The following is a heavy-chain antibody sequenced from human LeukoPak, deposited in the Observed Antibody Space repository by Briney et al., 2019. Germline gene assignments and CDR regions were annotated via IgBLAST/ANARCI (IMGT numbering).Heavy chain of an antibody. J-gene: IGHJ1*01. V-gene: IGHV5-51*01. CDR3: ARHESHSSGWYSGFQH. D-gene: IGHD6-19*01. CDR1: GYSFTSYW. Sequence: GESLKISCKGSGYSFTSYWIGWVRQMPGKGLEWMGIIYPGDSDTRYSPSFQGQVTISADKSISTAYLQWSSLKASDTAMYYCARHESHSSGWYSGFQHWGQGTLVTVSS. CDR2: IYPGDSDT.